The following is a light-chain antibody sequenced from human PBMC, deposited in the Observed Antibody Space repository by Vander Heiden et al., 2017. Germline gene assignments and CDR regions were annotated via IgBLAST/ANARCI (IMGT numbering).Light chain of an antibody. V-gene: IGKV3-15*01. CDR3: QQCNNWPYT. CDR1: QSVGSN. J-gene: IGKJ2*01. Sequence: EMVMTQSPATLSVSPGERATLSCRASQSVGSNLAWYQQKPGQAPRLLIYGASTRATGVPARFSGSGSGTEFTLTISRLQSEDFAVYYCQQCNNWPYTFGQGTKLKIK. CDR2: GAS.